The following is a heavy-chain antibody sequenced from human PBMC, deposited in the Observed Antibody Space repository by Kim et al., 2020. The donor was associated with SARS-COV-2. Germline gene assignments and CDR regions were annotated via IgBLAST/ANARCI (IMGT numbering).Heavy chain of an antibody. CDR3: ARGGYYYDSSGYWFFDY. D-gene: IGHD3-22*01. J-gene: IGHJ4*02. V-gene: IGHV1-3*01. Sequence: ASVKVSCKASGYTFTNYAMHWVRQAPGQRLEWMGWINAGNGNTKYSQKFQGRVTITRDTSASTAYMELSSLRSEDTAVYYCARGGYYYDSSGYWFFDYWGQGTLVTVSS. CDR1: GYTFTNYA. CDR2: INAGNGNT.